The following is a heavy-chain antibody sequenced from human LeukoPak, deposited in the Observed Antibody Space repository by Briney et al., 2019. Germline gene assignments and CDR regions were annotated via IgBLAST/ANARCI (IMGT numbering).Heavy chain of an antibody. CDR2: ISAYNGNT. D-gene: IGHD4-11*01. CDR1: GYTFTSYG. CDR3: ARGRTTVTTYYYYYYYMDV. V-gene: IGHV1-18*01. Sequence: ASVKVSCKASGYTFTSYGISWVRQAPGQGPEWMGWISAYNGNTNYAQKLQGRVTMTTDTSTSTAYMELRSLRSDDTAVYYCARGRTTVTTYYYYYYYMDVWGKGTTVTVSS. J-gene: IGHJ6*03.